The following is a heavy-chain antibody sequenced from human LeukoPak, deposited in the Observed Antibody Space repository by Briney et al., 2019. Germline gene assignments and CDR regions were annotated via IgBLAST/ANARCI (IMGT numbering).Heavy chain of an antibody. CDR3: ARTYPNSGSVDY. D-gene: IGHD1-26*01. CDR1: GGSISSGGYS. V-gene: IGHV4-30-2*01. J-gene: IGHJ4*02. CDR2: IYHSGST. Sequence: SETLSLTCAVSGGSISSGGYSWSWIRQPPGKGLEWIGYIYHSGSTYYNPSLKSRVTMSVDRSKNQFSLKLSSVTAADTAVYYCARTYPNSGSVDYWGQGTLVTVSS.